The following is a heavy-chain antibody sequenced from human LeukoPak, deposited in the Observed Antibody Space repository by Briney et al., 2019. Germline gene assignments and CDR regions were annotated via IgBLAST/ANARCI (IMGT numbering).Heavy chain of an antibody. CDR3: ARDGASYYGSGSQPDFDY. V-gene: IGHV1-69*04. J-gene: IGHJ4*02. D-gene: IGHD3-10*01. CDR2: IIPILGIA. CDR1: GGTFSSYA. Sequence: SVKVSCKASGGTFSSYAISWVRQAPGQGLEWMGRIIPILGIANYAQKFQGRVTITADKSTSTAYMELSSLRSEDTAVYYCARDGASYYGSGSQPDFDYWGQGTLVTVSS.